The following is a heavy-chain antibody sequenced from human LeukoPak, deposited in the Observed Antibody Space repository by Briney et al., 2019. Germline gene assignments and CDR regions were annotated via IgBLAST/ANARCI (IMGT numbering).Heavy chain of an antibody. V-gene: IGHV6-1*01. CDR1: GDSVSRNNIA. J-gene: IGHJ4*02. CDR3: ARGRDAVVVPAADFDY. CDR2: TYYRSNWYN. D-gene: IGHD2-2*01. Sequence: SQTVSLTCDISGDSVSRNNIAWNWIRQSPSRGLEWLGRTYYRSNWYNEYAESVKSRLTISPDTSKNQFSLHLNSVTPEDTAVYYCARGRDAVVVPAADFDYWGQGILVTVSS.